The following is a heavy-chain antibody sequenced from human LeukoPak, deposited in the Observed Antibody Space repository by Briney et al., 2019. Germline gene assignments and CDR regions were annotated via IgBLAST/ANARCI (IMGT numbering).Heavy chain of an antibody. V-gene: IGHV4-59*01. CDR1: GVSISGYY. Sequence: SETLSLTCTVSGVSISGYYWNWIRQPPGKGLEWIGHFYYSGSTNYNPSLKSRVTISVATSKNQFSLKLSSVTAADTAIYYCARARDSSGFPFDYWGQGTLVTVSS. CDR2: FYYSGST. J-gene: IGHJ4*02. D-gene: IGHD3-22*01. CDR3: ARARDSSGFPFDY.